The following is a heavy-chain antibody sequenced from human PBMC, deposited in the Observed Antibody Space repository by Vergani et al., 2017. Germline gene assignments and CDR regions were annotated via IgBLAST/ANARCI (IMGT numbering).Heavy chain of an antibody. CDR3: ARVGTSSNRDYFDY. Sequence: QVQLVQSGAEVKKPGASVKVSCKASGYTFTDYSMHWVRQAPGQGLEWMGWINPNSGGTNYAQKFQGRVTMTRDTSIGTAYMELSNLRFDDTAVYYCARVGTSSNRDYFDYWGQGTLVTVSS. V-gene: IGHV1-2*02. CDR2: INPNSGGT. J-gene: IGHJ4*02. CDR1: GYTFTDYS. D-gene: IGHD2-2*01.